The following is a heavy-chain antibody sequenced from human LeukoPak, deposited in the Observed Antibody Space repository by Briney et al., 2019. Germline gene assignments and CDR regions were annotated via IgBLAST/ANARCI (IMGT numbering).Heavy chain of an antibody. J-gene: IGHJ4*02. CDR2: IFHSGST. D-gene: IGHD2-8*01. V-gene: IGHV4-4*02. Sequence: PWETLSLTREVSGASIYRNHWWSWVRQAPEKGLEWIGEIFHSGSTNSTPALKSRLPISVDKSKNKFSLSQTSGTAAHTPIYYGGRARQWIDYWGQGILVTVAS. CDR3: GRARQWIDY. CDR1: GASIYRNHW.